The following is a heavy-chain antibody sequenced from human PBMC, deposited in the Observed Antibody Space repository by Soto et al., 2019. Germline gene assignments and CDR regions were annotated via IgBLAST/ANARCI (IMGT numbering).Heavy chain of an antibody. D-gene: IGHD3-16*01. CDR2: IIPIYGTT. J-gene: IGHJ3*02. Sequence: QVQLVQSGAEVKKPGSSVKVSCKASGGTFSSYAISWVRQAPGQGLEWMGGIIPIYGTTNYAQKFQGRVTITAGDSTSTAYMELSSLRSEDTAVYYCAKKGAADDAIDIWGQGTMVTVSS. V-gene: IGHV1-69*12. CDR3: AKKGAADDAIDI. CDR1: GGTFSSYA.